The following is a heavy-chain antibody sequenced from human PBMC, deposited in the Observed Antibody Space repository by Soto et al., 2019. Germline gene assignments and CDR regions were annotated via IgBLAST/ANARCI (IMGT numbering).Heavy chain of an antibody. CDR2: IYIDDSDT. V-gene: IGHV5-51*01. CDR1: GYGFTSYW. D-gene: IGHD1-1*01. J-gene: IGHJ3*02. Sequence: PGESLKISCKASGYGFTSYWIGWVRQMPGKGLEWMGIIYIDDSDTRYSPSFQGQVTISGDKSIKTAYLHWSSLKASDTAMYYCASRKRTSDAFDIWGQGTTVTVSS. CDR3: ASRKRTSDAFDI.